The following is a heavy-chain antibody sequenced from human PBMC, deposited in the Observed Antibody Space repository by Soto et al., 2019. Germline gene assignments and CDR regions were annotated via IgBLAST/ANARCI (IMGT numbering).Heavy chain of an antibody. D-gene: IGHD2-8*01. J-gene: IGHJ6*02. CDR2: INPKSGGT. Sequence: ASVKVSCKASGYSFTDYHIHWVRQAPGQGLEWLGRINPKSGGTSTAQKFQGWVTMTTDTSISTASMELTRLTSDDTAIYYCARGDSTDCSNGVCAFFYTPDMDVWGQGTTVTVSS. V-gene: IGHV1-2*04. CDR3: ARGDSTDCSNGVCAFFYTPDMDV. CDR1: GYSFTDYH.